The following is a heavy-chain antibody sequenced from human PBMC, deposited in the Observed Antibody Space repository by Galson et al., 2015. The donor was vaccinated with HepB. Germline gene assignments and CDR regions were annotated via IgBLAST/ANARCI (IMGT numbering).Heavy chain of an antibody. J-gene: IGHJ6*02. CDR1: GFTFSSYA. D-gene: IGHD3-10*01. CDR3: AKDRLPQGDYGSGLVRSYYGMDV. V-gene: IGHV3-23*01. Sequence: SLRLSCAASGFTFSSYAMSWVRQAPGKGLEWVSAISGSGGSTYYADSVKGRFTISRDNSKNTLYLQMNSLRAEDTAVYYCAKDRLPQGDYGSGLVRSYYGMDVWGQGTTVTVSS. CDR2: ISGSGGST.